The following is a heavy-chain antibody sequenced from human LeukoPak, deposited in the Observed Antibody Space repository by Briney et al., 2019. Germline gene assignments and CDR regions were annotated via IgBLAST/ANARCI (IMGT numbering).Heavy chain of an antibody. J-gene: IGHJ4*02. D-gene: IGHD4-17*01. CDR1: GFTFSNAW. V-gene: IGHV3-15*01. Sequence: GGPLRLSCAASGFTFSNAWMSWVRQAPGKGLEWVGRIKSKTDGGTTDYAAPVKGRFTISRDDSKNTLYLQMNSLRAEDTAVYYCAREGTTTVTNWGQGTLVTVSS. CDR3: AREGTTTVTN. CDR2: IKSKTDGGTT.